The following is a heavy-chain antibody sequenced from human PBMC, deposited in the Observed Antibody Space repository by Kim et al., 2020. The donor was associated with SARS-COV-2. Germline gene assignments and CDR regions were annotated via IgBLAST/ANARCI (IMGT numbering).Heavy chain of an antibody. D-gene: IGHD1-26*01. J-gene: IGHJ6*03. Sequence: AVSVKSRITITPDTSKNQFSLQLNSVTPEDTAVYYCARVNGSSSPPYMDVWGKGTTVTVSS. V-gene: IGHV6-1*01. CDR3: ARVNGSSSPPYMDV.